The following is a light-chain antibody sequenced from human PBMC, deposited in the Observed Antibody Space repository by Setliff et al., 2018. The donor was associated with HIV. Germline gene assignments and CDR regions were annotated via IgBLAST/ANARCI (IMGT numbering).Light chain of an antibody. V-gene: IGLV2-14*03. CDR1: RSDVGGYNY. Sequence: SALAQAASVSGSPGQSITMSCTGTRSDVGGYNYVSWYQQHPGKAPKLMIYDVSNRPSGVSNRFSGSKSGNTASLTISGLQAEDEADYYCSSYTSTSTLCVFGTGTKVTVL. J-gene: IGLJ1*01. CDR3: SSYTSTSTLCV. CDR2: DVS.